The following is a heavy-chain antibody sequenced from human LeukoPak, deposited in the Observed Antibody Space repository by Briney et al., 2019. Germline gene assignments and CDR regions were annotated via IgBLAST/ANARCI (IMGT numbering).Heavy chain of an antibody. CDR3: AREYYGSGSYYNVGY. D-gene: IGHD3-10*01. J-gene: IGHJ4*02. V-gene: IGHV3-20*04. CDR1: GFTFDDYG. Sequence: GGSLRLSCAASGFTFDDYGMSWVRQAPGKGLEWVSGINWNGGRTGYADSMKGRFTISRDNAKKSLYVQMNSLRAEDTALYYCAREYYGSGSYYNVGYWGQGTLVTVSS. CDR2: INWNGGRT.